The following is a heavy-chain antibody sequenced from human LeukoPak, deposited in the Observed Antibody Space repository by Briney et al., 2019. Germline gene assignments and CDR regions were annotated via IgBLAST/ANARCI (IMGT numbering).Heavy chain of an antibody. Sequence: ASVKVSCKASGYTFTSYGISWVRQAPGQGLEWMGWISAYNGNTNYAQKLQGRVTMTTDTSTSTAYMELNSLTSEDTAVYYCARDRAIPKADVFDIWGQGTMVTVSS. J-gene: IGHJ3*02. CDR2: ISAYNGNT. CDR1: GYTFTSYG. V-gene: IGHV1-18*01. CDR3: ARDRAIPKADVFDI.